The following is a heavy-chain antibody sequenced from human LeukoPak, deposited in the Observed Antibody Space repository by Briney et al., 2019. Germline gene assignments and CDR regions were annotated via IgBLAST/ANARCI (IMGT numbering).Heavy chain of an antibody. CDR1: GGSISSSY. D-gene: IGHD2-15*01. CDR3: ARVLGAYCSGGSCYSSWYFDL. J-gene: IGHJ2*01. CDR2: IYYSGST. Sequence: SETPSLTCTVSGGSISSSYWSWIRQPPGKRLEWIGYIYYSGSTNYNPSLKSRVTISVDTSKNQFSLKLSSVTAADTAVYYCARVLGAYCSGGSCYSSWYFDLWGRGTLVTVSA. V-gene: IGHV4-59*01.